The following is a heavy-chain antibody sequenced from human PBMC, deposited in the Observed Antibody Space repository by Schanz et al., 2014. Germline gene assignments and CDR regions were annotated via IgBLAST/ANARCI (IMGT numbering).Heavy chain of an antibody. V-gene: IGHV1-2*02. CDR1: GYSFTEYF. CDR3: ARENKDYDSILNKFFHYGLDL. CDR2: INPNSGET. Sequence: QVQLVQSGPAVKKPGASMKVSCLASGYSFTEYFLHWVRQAPGQGLEWMGWINPNSGETNYEQKFKGRVTLTWDRSISTANMELSRLRSDDTAVYYCARENKDYDSILNKFFHYGLDLWGQGTTVTVSS. J-gene: IGHJ6*02. D-gene: IGHD3-3*02.